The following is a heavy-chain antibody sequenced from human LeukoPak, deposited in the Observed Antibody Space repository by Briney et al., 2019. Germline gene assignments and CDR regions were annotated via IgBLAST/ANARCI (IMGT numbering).Heavy chain of an antibody. D-gene: IGHD4-17*01. J-gene: IGHJ4*02. CDR3: ARDSYGDANFDS. CDR1: GFIVNTNY. V-gene: IGHV3-53*01. Sequence: PGETLRLSCAASGFIVNTNYMSWVRQAPGRGLEWVSFIYADGNTYYADSVKGRFTISRDISKNEVYLHMNSLRPEDTAVYYCARDSYGDANFDSWGQGTLVTVSS. CDR2: IYADGNT.